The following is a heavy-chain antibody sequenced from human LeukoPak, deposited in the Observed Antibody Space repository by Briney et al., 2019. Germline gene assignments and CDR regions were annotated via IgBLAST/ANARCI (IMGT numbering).Heavy chain of an antibody. Sequence: PGGSLRLSCAASGFTFSSYWMHWVRHAPGKGLVWVSRINSDGSSTSYADSVKGRFTISRDNAKNTVYLQMNSLRAEDTAVYYCARGQGGYSYGSFDYWGQGTLVTVSS. V-gene: IGHV3-74*01. CDR3: ARGQGGYSYGSFDY. D-gene: IGHD5-18*01. CDR2: INSDGSST. CDR1: GFTFSSYW. J-gene: IGHJ4*02.